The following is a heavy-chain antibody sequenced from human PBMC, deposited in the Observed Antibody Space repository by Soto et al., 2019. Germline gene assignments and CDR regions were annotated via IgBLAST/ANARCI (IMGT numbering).Heavy chain of an antibody. V-gene: IGHV3-30*18. CDR2: ISYDGSNK. D-gene: IGHD6-6*01. CDR1: GFTFSSYG. CDR3: AKVWYSSSSLFDY. Sequence: QVQLVESGGGVVQPGRSLRLSCAASGFTFSSYGMHWVRQAPGKGLEWVAVISYDGSNKYYADSVKGRFTISRDNSKNTLYLQKNSLRADDTAVYYCAKVWYSSSSLFDYWGQGTLGTVSS. J-gene: IGHJ4*02.